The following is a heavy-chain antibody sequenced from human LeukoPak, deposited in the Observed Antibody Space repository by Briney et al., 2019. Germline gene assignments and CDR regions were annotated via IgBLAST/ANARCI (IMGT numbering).Heavy chain of an antibody. CDR3: ARDNIAYYDFWSGYYDY. D-gene: IGHD3-3*01. Sequence: SETLSLTCTVSGYSISSGYYWSWTRQPAGKGLEWIGRIYTSGSTNYNPSLKRRVTMSVDTSKNQFSLKLSSVTAADTAVYYCARDNIAYYDFWSGYYDYWGQGTLVTVSS. CDR1: GYSISSGYY. J-gene: IGHJ4*02. CDR2: IYTSGST. V-gene: IGHV4-4*07.